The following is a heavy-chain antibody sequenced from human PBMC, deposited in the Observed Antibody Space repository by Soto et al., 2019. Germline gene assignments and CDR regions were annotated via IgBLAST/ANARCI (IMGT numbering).Heavy chain of an antibody. J-gene: IGHJ4*02. CDR1: GLTFSNYA. V-gene: IGHV3-66*01. D-gene: IGHD3-3*01. CDR3: ARDSYDFWSGYFGY. CDR2: IYSGGST. Sequence: GGSLRLSCAASGLTFSNYAMSWVRQAPGKGLEWVSVIYSGGSTYYADSVKGRFTISRDNSKNTLYLQMNSLRAEDTAVYYCARDSYDFWSGYFGYWGQGTLVTVSS.